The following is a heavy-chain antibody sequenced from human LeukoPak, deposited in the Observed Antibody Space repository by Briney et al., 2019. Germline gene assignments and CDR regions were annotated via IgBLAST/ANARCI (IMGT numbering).Heavy chain of an antibody. D-gene: IGHD2-15*01. CDR2: IIPIFGTA. Sequence: SVKVSCKASRGTFSSYAISWVRQAPGQGLEWMGGIIPIFGTANYAQKFQGRVTITADKSTSTAYMELSSLRSEDTAVYYCASSVCSGGSCYSYFFWGQGTLVTVSS. V-gene: IGHV1-69*06. CDR3: ASSVCSGGSCYSYFF. CDR1: RGTFSSYA. J-gene: IGHJ4*02.